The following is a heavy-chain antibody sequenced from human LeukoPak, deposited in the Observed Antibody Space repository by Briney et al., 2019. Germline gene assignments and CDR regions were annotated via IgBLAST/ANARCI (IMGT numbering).Heavy chain of an antibody. CDR1: GFTFSSYS. V-gene: IGHV3-21*01. CDR2: ISSSSSYI. D-gene: IGHD3-22*01. Sequence: GGSLRLSCAASGFTFSSYSMNWVRQAPGKGLEWVSSISSSSSYIYYADSVKGRFTIPRDNAKNSLYLQMNSLRAEDTAVYYCARDSTMIVVVNYWGQGTLVTVSS. CDR3: ARDSTMIVVVNY. J-gene: IGHJ4*02.